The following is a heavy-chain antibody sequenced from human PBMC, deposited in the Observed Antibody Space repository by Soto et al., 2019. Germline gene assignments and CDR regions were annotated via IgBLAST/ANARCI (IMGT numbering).Heavy chain of an antibody. CDR3: ALLKGRLP. Sequence: QITLKESGPTLVKRTQTLTLTCTFSGFSFSTSGEGVGWSRQPPGKALEWLALIYWDDDKRYSPSLKSRLTITMDTSKNQVFLIMTNMDPVDTATYYCALLKGRLPWGQGTLVTVSS. CDR1: GFSFSTSGEG. CDR2: IYWDDDK. V-gene: IGHV2-5*02. D-gene: IGHD2-21*01. J-gene: IGHJ5*02.